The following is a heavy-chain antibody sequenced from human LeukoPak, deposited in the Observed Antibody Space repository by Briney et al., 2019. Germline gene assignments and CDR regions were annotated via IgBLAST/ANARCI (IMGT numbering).Heavy chain of an antibody. Sequence: GSLRLSCAASGFTFSSYAMSWVRQPPGKGLEWIGEIYHSGSTNYNPSLKSRVTISVDRSKNQFSLKLSSVTAADTAVYYCARGVAAAGTISYYYYGMDVWGQGTTVTVSS. J-gene: IGHJ6*02. V-gene: IGHV4-4*02. CDR2: IYHSGST. CDR3: ARGVAAAGTISYYYYGMDV. CDR1: GFTFSSYAM. D-gene: IGHD6-13*01.